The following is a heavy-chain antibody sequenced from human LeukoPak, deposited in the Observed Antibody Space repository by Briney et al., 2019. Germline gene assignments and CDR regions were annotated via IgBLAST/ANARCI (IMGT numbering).Heavy chain of an antibody. D-gene: IGHD3-10*01. V-gene: IGHV4-4*07. CDR3: ARDRLISSGSYYGRNWFDP. J-gene: IGHJ5*02. CDR2: IYTSGST. CDR1: GGSISSYY. Sequence: SETLSLTCTVSGGSISSYYWSWIRQPAGKGLEWIGRIYTSGSTNYNPSLESRVTMSVDTSKNQFSLKLSSVTAADTAVYYCARDRLISSGSYYGRNWFDPWGQGTLVTVSS.